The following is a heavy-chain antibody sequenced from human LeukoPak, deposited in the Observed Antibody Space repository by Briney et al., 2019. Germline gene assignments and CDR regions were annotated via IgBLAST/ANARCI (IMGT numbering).Heavy chain of an antibody. J-gene: IGHJ4*02. D-gene: IGHD3-22*01. Sequence: GGSLRLSCAASGFTFSSYSMRWVRQAPGKGLEWDSSISGSGGSTYYADSVKGRFTISRDNSKNKLYLQMNSLRAEDTAVYYCAKSRSEYYDSSGPFDYWGQGTLVTVSS. V-gene: IGHV3-23*01. CDR3: AKSRSEYYDSSGPFDY. CDR2: ISGSGGST. CDR1: GFTFSSYS.